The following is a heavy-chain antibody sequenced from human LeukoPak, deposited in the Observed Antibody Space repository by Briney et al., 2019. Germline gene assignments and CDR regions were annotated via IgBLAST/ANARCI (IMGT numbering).Heavy chain of an antibody. CDR3: ARFAVHRRLTVAGQFGLDY. CDR2: INSSGGST. D-gene: IGHD6-19*01. CDR1: GYTFTSYY. J-gene: IGHJ4*02. V-gene: IGHV1-46*01. Sequence: ASVKVSCKASGYTFTSYYMHWVRQAPGQGLEWMGIINSSGGSTNYAQKFQGRVTMTRDTSTSTVYMELSSLRSEDTAVCYCARFAVHRRLTVAGQFGLDYWGQGTLVTVSS.